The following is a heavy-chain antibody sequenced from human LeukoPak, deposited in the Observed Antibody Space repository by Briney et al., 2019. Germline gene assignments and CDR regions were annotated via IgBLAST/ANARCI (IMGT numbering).Heavy chain of an antibody. V-gene: IGHV1-8*03. CDR3: ARRGVVVGYYYYYYYMDV. CDR2: MNPNSGNT. CDR1: GYTFTSYD. J-gene: IGHJ6*03. Sequence: ASVKVSCKASGYTFTSYDINWVRQATGQGLEWMGWMNPNSGNTGYAQKFQGRVTITRNTSMSTAYMELSSLRSEDTAVYYCARRGVVVGYYYYYYYMDVWGKGTTVTVSS. D-gene: IGHD2-2*01.